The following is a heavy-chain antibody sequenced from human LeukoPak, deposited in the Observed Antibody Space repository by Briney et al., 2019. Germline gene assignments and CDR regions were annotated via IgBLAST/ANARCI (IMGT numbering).Heavy chain of an antibody. CDR3: ARGAHLGYGSGSPRFGYTWYFDY. V-gene: IGHV4-61*10. J-gene: IGHJ4*02. CDR1: GGSISSGSYY. Sequence: SSETLSLTCTVSGGSISSGSYYWSWIRQPAGKGLEWIGYIYYSGSTYYNPSLKSRVTISVDTSKTQFSLKLSSVTAADTAVYYCARGAHLGYGSGSPRFGYTWYFDYWGQGTLVTVSS. D-gene: IGHD3-10*01. CDR2: IYYSGST.